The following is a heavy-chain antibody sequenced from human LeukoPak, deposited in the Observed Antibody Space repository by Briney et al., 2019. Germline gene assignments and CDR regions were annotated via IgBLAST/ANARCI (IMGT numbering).Heavy chain of an antibody. CDR2: IYSGDTT. Sequence: GGSLRLSSAASGFTVSSNYMSWVRQAPGKGLEWVSIIYSGDTTYYAGSVEGRFTISRDNSKNMVYLQMNSLRAEDTAVYYCARAGWGYDIDYWGQGTLVTVSS. CDR1: GFTVSSNY. D-gene: IGHD3-9*01. V-gene: IGHV3-53*01. J-gene: IGHJ4*02. CDR3: ARAGWGYDIDY.